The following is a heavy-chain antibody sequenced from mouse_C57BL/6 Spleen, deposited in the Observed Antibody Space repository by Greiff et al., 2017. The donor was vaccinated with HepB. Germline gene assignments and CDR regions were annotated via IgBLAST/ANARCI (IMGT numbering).Heavy chain of an antibody. CDR2: IYPGDGDT. Sequence: QVQLKQSGPELVKPGASVKISCKASGYAFSSSWMNWVKQRPGKGLEWIGRIYPGDGDTNYNGKFKGKATLTADKSSSTAYMQLSSLTSEDSAVYFCARERAQALDYWGQGTTLTVSS. CDR3: ARERAQALDY. V-gene: IGHV1-82*01. J-gene: IGHJ2*01. CDR1: GYAFSSSW. D-gene: IGHD3-2*02.